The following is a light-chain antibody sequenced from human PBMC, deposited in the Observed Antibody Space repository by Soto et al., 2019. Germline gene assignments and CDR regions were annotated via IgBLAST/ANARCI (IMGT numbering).Light chain of an antibody. Sequence: IVLTQSPATLSLSPGERATLSCRASQSVGNFIAWYQQKPGQAPRLLIYDTFNRVTGIPASFSSSGSGTDFTLSIDRLEPGDSAVYYCQQRSAWPLTFGGGTRVEMK. CDR2: DTF. CDR3: QQRSAWPLT. J-gene: IGKJ4*01. V-gene: IGKV3-11*01. CDR1: QSVGNF.